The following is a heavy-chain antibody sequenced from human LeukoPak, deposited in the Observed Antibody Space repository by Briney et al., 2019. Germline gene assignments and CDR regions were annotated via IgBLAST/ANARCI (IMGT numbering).Heavy chain of an antibody. V-gene: IGHV4-39*01. CDR1: GGSISSSSYY. CDR3: ARREGSIAARRYWYFDL. D-gene: IGHD6-6*01. Sequence: SETLSLTCTVSGGSISSSSYYWGWIRQPPGKGLEWIGSIYYSGSTYYNPSLKSRVTISVDTSKNQFSLKLSSVTAADTAVYYCARREGSIAARRYWYFDLWGRGTLVTVSS. CDR2: IYYSGST. J-gene: IGHJ2*01.